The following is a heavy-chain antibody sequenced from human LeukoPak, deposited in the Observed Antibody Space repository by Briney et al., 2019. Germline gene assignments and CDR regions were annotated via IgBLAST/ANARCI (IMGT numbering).Heavy chain of an antibody. CDR2: INHSGTT. J-gene: IGHJ4*02. Sequence: SETLSLTCTVSGGSISSYYWSWIRQPPGKGLEWIGEINHSGTTNYNPSLASRVTVSVDTSKNQFSLNLTSVTAADTAVYYCARRSIAALYYFDYWGQGTLVTVSS. CDR3: ARRSIAALYYFDY. CDR1: GGSISSYY. D-gene: IGHD6-6*01. V-gene: IGHV4-34*01.